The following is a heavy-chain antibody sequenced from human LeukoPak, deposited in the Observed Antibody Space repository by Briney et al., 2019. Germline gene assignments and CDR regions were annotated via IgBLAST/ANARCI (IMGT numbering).Heavy chain of an antibody. V-gene: IGHV3-48*01. Sequence: PGGSLRLSCAASGFTFSSYSMNWVRQAPGKGLEWVSYISSSSSTIYYADSVKGRFTISRDNAKNSLCLQMNSLRAEDTAVYYCARGFTDGSGSYYTYYYYYMDVWGKGTTATVSS. J-gene: IGHJ6*03. CDR1: GFTFSSYS. CDR2: ISSSSSTI. CDR3: ARGFTDGSGSYYTYYYYYMDV. D-gene: IGHD3-10*01.